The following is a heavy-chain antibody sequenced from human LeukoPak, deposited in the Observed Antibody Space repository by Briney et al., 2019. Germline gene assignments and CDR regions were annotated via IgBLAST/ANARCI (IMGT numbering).Heavy chain of an antibody. Sequence: PSETLSLTCTVPGGSISSGSYFWSWIRQPAGKGLEWIGRIYTSGSTNYNPSLKSRVTISVDTSKNEFSLKLSSVTAADTAVYYCAKGGSWNAFDIWGQGTMVTVSS. CDR3: AKGGSWNAFDI. CDR2: IYTSGST. J-gene: IGHJ3*02. V-gene: IGHV4-61*02. CDR1: GGSISSGSYF. D-gene: IGHD1-26*01.